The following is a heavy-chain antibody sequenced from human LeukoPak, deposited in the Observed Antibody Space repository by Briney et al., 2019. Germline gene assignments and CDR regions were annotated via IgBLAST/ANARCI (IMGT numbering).Heavy chain of an antibody. J-gene: IGHJ4*02. CDR1: GYSISSGYY. CDR3: ARVEDGYKHHY. Sequence: PSQTLSLTCTVSGYSISSGYYWGWIRQPPGKGLEWIGSIYHSGSTYYNPSLKSRVTISVDTSKNQFSLKLSSVTAADTAVYYCARVEDGYKHHYWGQGTLVTVSS. D-gene: IGHD5-24*01. V-gene: IGHV4-38-2*02. CDR2: IYHSGST.